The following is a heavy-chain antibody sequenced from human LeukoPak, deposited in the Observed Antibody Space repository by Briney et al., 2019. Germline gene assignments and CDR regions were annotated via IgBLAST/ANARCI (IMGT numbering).Heavy chain of an antibody. V-gene: IGHV3-23*01. CDR1: GFTFSSYA. D-gene: IGHD3-9*01. CDR2: ISGSGGST. CDR3: ANAKGYYDILTGYYYTHFDY. Sequence: GSLRLSCAASGFTFSSYAMSWVRQAPGKGLEWVSAISGSGGSTYYAGSVKGRFTISRDNSKNTLYLQMNSLRAEDTAVYYCANAKGYYDILTGYYYTHFDYWGQGTLVTVSS. J-gene: IGHJ4*02.